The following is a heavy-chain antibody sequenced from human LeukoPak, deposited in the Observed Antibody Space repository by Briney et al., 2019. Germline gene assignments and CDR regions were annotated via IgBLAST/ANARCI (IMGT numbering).Heavy chain of an antibody. Sequence: GGSLRLSCAVSGYPFSSFALSWVRQAPGKGLEWVSSISRSTETTLYADSVKGRFTISRDNSKNTGFLQMNNLRAEDTAIYYCAKRAALSGVVGPFDYWGQGTLVTASS. CDR1: GYPFSSFA. CDR2: ISRSTETT. D-gene: IGHD2-8*02. CDR3: AKRAALSGVVGPFDY. V-gene: IGHV3-23*01. J-gene: IGHJ4*02.